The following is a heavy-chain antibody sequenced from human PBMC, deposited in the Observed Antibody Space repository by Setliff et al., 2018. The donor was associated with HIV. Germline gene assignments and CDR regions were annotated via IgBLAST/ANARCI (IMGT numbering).Heavy chain of an antibody. CDR2: IWFDGSNR. V-gene: IGHV3-33*01. CDR3: AREKRVTYYYDSSGYYPSYFDY. Sequence: GGSLRLSCTASGLAFTNYGMHWVRQAPGKGLEWLAVIWFDGSNRYYADSVKGRFAISRDNSKNTLYLQMNSLRAEDTAVYYCAREKRVTYYYDSSGYYPSYFDYWGQGTLVTVS. J-gene: IGHJ4*02. CDR1: GLAFTNYG. D-gene: IGHD3-22*01.